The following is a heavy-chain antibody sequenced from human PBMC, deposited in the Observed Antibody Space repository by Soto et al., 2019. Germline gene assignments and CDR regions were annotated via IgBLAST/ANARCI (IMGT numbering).Heavy chain of an antibody. CDR3: TRSLVLMVYAPLPDAFDI. Sequence: GGSLRLSCAASGFTFSGSAMHWVRQASGKGLEWVGRIRSKANSYATAYAASVKGRFTISRDDSKNTAYLQMNSLKTEDTAVYYCTRSLVLMVYAPLPDAFDIWGQGTMVTVSS. CDR1: GFTFSGSA. V-gene: IGHV3-73*01. J-gene: IGHJ3*02. CDR2: IRSKANSYAT. D-gene: IGHD2-8*01.